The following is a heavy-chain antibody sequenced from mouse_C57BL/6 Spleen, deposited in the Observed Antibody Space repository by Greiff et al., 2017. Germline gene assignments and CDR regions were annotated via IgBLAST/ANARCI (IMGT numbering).Heavy chain of an antibody. CDR2: ISSGSSTI. V-gene: IGHV5-17*01. CDR3: AREGHYDAMDY. D-gene: IGHD3-1*01. J-gene: IGHJ4*01. Sequence: EVQGVESGGGLVKPGGSLKLSCAASGFTFSDYGMHWVRQAPEKGLEWVAYISSGSSTIYYADTVKGGFTISRDNAKNTLFLQMTSLRSEDTAMYYCAREGHYDAMDYWGQGTSVTVSS. CDR1: GFTFSDYG.